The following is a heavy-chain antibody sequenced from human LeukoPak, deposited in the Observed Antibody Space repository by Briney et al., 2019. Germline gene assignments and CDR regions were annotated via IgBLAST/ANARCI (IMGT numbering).Heavy chain of an antibody. J-gene: IGHJ4*02. CDR1: GLTFSTSW. Sequence: PGGSLRLSCVASGLTFSTSWMSWVRQAPGRGLEWVGNIKPDGSEAYYVDSVRGRFSISRDNSKNTLYLQMNSLRAEDTAVFYCAKDRRGDSGWPFDYWGQGTLVAVSS. CDR3: AKDRRGDSGWPFDY. D-gene: IGHD6-19*01. V-gene: IGHV3-7*01. CDR2: IKPDGSEA.